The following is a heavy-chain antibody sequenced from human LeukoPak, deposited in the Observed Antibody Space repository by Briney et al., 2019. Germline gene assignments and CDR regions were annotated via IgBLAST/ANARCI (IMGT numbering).Heavy chain of an antibody. J-gene: IGHJ4*02. CDR3: ARDHPSDDLPSY. V-gene: IGHV1-69*13. Sequence: GASVKVSCKASGGTFSSYAISWVRQAPGQGLEWMGGIIPIFGTANYAQKFQGRVTITADESTSTAYMELSSLRSEDTAVYYCARDHPSDDLPSYWGQGTLVTVSS. CDR2: IIPIFGTA. CDR1: GGTFSSYA. D-gene: IGHD1-1*01.